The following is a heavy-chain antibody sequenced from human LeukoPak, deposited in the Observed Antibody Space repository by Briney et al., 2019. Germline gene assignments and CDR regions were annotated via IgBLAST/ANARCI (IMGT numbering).Heavy chain of an antibody. J-gene: IGHJ4*02. CDR2: ISSSNSYI. D-gene: IGHD6-13*01. CDR3: ARDRGSSWYVDY. CDR1: GFTFSSYS. Sequence: GGSLRLSCAASGFTFSSYSMNWVRQAPGKGLEWVSSISSSNSYIYYADSVKGRFTISRDNAKNSLYLQMNSLRTEDTAVYYCARDRGSSWYVDYWGQGTLVTVSS. V-gene: IGHV3-21*01.